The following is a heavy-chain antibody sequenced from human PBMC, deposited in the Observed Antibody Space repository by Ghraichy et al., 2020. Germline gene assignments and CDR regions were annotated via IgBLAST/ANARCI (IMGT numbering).Heavy chain of an antibody. D-gene: IGHD3-16*01. V-gene: IGHV3-74*01. CDR3: AKDLGGRNVFDY. J-gene: IGHJ4*02. Sequence: GESLNISCAASGFTFSTSWMNWVRRAPGKGLEWVSHIRDDGSITIYADSVKGRFTISRDNAKNTLYLQMNSLRAEDTAVYYCAKDLGGRNVFDYWGQGSLVTVSA. CDR2: IRDDGSIT. CDR1: GFTFSTSW.